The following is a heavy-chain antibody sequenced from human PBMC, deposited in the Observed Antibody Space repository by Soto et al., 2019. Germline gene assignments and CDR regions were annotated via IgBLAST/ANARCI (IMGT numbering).Heavy chain of an antibody. D-gene: IGHD2-15*01. V-gene: IGHV1-18*01. J-gene: IGHJ5*02. CDR2: ISAYNGNT. CDR1: GYTFASYA. CDR3: ARVQPIVVVPATQNWFDP. Sequence: ASVKVSCKASGYTFASYAISWMRQAPGQGLEWMGWISAYNGNTNYAQKLQGRVTMTTDTSTSTAYMELRSLRSYDTAVYYCARVQPIVVVPATQNWFDPWGQGTLVTVSS.